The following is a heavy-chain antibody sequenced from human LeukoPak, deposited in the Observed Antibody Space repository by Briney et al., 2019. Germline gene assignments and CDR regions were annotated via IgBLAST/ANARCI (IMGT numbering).Heavy chain of an antibody. CDR1: GFSFSNHR. CDR3: ARDT. Sequence: GGSLRLSCVASGFSFSNHRMSWVRQAPGKGLEWVADIKQDGSEQNYVDSVRGRFTISRDNGKNLLYLQMNSLRVEDTAVYFCARDTWGQGTMVTVSS. J-gene: IGHJ3*01. CDR2: IKQDGSEQ. V-gene: IGHV3-7*01.